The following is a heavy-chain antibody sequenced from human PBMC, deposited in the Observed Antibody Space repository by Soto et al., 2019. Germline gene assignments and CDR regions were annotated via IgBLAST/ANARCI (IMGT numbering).Heavy chain of an antibody. CDR1: GFIFTDYW. CDR2: IKSDESTT. J-gene: IGHJ4*02. D-gene: IGHD3-10*01. Sequence: EVQLVESGGGLVQPGGSLRLSCAASGFIFTDYWIHWVHQAPGKGLVWVSRIKSDESTTNYADSVWGRLTISRDNAKNTVYLQINSLRAEDTAVYYCARGARNYYYFDYWGQGTLVTVSS. CDR3: ARGARNYYYFDY. V-gene: IGHV3-74*01.